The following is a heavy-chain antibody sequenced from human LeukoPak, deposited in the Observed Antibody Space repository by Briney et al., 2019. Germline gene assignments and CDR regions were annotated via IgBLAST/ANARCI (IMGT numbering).Heavy chain of an antibody. D-gene: IGHD1-26*01. Sequence: SVTVSCTASGGTFSSYAISWVRQAPGQGLEWMGGIIPIFGTANYAQKFQGRVTITADESTSTAYMELSSLRSEDTAVYYCARARGLGAKNWFDPWGQGTLVTVSS. V-gene: IGHV1-69*13. CDR2: IIPIFGTA. CDR3: ARARGLGAKNWFDP. CDR1: GGTFSSYA. J-gene: IGHJ5*02.